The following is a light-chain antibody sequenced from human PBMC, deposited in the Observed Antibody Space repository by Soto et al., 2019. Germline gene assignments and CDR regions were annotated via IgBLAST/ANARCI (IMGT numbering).Light chain of an antibody. V-gene: IGLV1-51*01. CDR2: DDN. J-gene: IGLJ1*01. CDR1: SSNIGGNS. Sequence: QSARTQPPSMSAAPGQKVTISCSGSSSNIGGNSVSWYQQLPGTAPKLLIYDDNKRPSGIPDRFSGSKSGTSATLGITGFQTGDEADYYCGSWDSSLSAYVFGTGTKVTVL. CDR3: GSWDSSLSAYV.